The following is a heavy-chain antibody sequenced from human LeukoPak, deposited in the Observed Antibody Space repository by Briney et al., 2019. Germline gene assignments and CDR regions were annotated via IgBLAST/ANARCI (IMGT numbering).Heavy chain of an antibody. CDR1: GFTFSSNA. Sequence: PGGSLRLSCAASGFTFSSNAMSWVRQAPGKGLEWVSDISGSGGGIYYADSIKGRFTISRDNSKNTLYLQMNSLRAEDTAVYYCAKYPVGGNYYNDYWGQGTLVTVSS. D-gene: IGHD1-26*01. CDR3: AKYPVGGNYYNDY. CDR2: ISGSGGGI. V-gene: IGHV3-23*01. J-gene: IGHJ4*02.